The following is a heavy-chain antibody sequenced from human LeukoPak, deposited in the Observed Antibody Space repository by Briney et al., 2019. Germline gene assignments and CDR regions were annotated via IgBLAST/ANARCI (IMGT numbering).Heavy chain of an antibody. CDR1: GYHFPNYW. V-gene: IGHV5-51*01. CDR2: IHPSDSDT. Sequence: KAGESLKISCKASGYHFPNYWIGWVRQMPGQGPEWIAIIHPSDSDTRYSPSFQGQVTISADKSISTAYLQWSSLKASDTAMYYCATQGSPNPDYYYYMDVWGKGTTVTVSS. CDR3: ATQGSPNPDYYYYMDV. J-gene: IGHJ6*03. D-gene: IGHD1-14*01.